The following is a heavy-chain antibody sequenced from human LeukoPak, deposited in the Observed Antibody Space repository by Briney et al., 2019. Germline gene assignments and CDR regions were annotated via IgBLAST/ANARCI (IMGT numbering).Heavy chain of an antibody. CDR2: INPSGGST. Sequence: ASVKVSCKASGYTFTSYYMHWVRQAPGQGLEWMGIINPSGGSTSYAQKFQGRVTMTRDMSTSTDYMGLSSLRSEDTAVYYCARDNSVEDTAWWFDPWGQGTLVTVSS. D-gene: IGHD4-23*01. J-gene: IGHJ5*02. CDR3: ARDNSVEDTAWWFDP. V-gene: IGHV1-46*01. CDR1: GYTFTSYY.